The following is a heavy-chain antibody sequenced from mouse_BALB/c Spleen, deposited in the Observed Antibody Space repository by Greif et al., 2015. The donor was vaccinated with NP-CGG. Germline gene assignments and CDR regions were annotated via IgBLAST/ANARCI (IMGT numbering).Heavy chain of an antibody. CDR3: ARAGTAPLGFAY. Sequence: VQLQQSGAELVKPGASVKLSCKASGYTFTSYWMHWVKQRPGQGLEWIGEINPSNGRTNYNEKFKSKATLTVDKSSSTAYMQLSSLTSEDSAVYYCARAGTAPLGFAYWGQGTLVTVSA. D-gene: IGHD4-1*01. CDR2: INPSNGRT. J-gene: IGHJ3*01. V-gene: IGHV1S81*02. CDR1: GYTFTSYW.